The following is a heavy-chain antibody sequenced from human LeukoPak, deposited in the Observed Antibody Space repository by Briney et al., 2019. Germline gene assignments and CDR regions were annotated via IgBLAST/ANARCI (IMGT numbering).Heavy chain of an antibody. Sequence: ASVKVSCKASGYTFTSYGISWVRQAPGQGLEWMGWISAYNGNTNYAQKLQGRVTMTTDTSTSTAYMELRSLRSDDTAVYYCAREAGTVPGPHGAFDFWGRGTMVTVSS. CDR3: AREAGTVPGPHGAFDF. D-gene: IGHD6-19*01. CDR1: GYTFTSYG. CDR2: ISAYNGNT. J-gene: IGHJ3*01. V-gene: IGHV1-18*01.